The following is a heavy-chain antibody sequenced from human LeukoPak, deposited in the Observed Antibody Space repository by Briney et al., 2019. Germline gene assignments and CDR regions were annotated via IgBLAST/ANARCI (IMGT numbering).Heavy chain of an antibody. Sequence: ASVKVSCKASGYTFTIYGITWVRQAPGQGLEWMGYISTYNANTNYAQKLHGRVTMTTGTSTSTAYMELRGLRSDDTAVYYCARDRGSHWYFDLWGRGTLVTVSS. J-gene: IGHJ2*01. CDR1: GYTFTIYG. CDR2: ISTYNANT. D-gene: IGHD3-10*01. CDR3: ARDRGSHWYFDL. V-gene: IGHV1-18*01.